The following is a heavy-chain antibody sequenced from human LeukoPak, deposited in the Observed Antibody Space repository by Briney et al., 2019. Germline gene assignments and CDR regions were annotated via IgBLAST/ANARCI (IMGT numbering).Heavy chain of an antibody. CDR3: ARGASSRSGYCSSTSCRNWFDP. CDR2: INHSGST. V-gene: IGHV4-34*01. CDR1: GGSFSGYY. J-gene: IGHJ5*02. D-gene: IGHD2-2*03. Sequence: NPSETLSLTCAVYGGSFSGYYWSWIRKPPGKGLEWIGEINHSGSTNYNPSLKSRVTISVDTSKNQFSLKLSSVTAADTAVYYCARGASSRSGYCSSTSCRNWFDPWGQGTLVTVSS.